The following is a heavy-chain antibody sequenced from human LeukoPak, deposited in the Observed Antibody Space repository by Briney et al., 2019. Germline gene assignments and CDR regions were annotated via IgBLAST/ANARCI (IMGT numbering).Heavy chain of an antibody. CDR1: GGSISSYY. CDR3: ARGAFGGNRFFDS. J-gene: IGHJ4*02. D-gene: IGHD4-23*01. CDR2: IYYSGST. V-gene: IGHV4-59*01. Sequence: SETLSLTCTVSGGSISSYYWSWIRQPPGKGLEWIGYIYYSGSTNYNPSLKSRVTISVDTSKNQFSLRLTSVTAVDTAVYYCARGAFGGNRFFDSWGQGTLVTVSS.